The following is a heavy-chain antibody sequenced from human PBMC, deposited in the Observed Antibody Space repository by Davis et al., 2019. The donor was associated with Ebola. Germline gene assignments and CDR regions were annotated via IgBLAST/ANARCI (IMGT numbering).Heavy chain of an antibody. V-gene: IGHV7-4-1*02. Sequence: ASVKVSCKASGYTFTSYAMNWVRQAPGQGLEWMGWINTNTGNPTYAQGFTGRFVFSLDTSVSTAYLQISSLKAGDTAVYYWAGRWGWGSGSYYNPHDYWGQGTLVTVSS. CDR3: AGRWGWGSGSYYNPHDY. J-gene: IGHJ4*02. CDR2: INTNTGNP. D-gene: IGHD3-10*01. CDR1: GYTFTSYA.